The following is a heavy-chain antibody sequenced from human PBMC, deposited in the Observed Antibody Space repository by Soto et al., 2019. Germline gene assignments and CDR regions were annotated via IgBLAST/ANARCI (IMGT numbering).Heavy chain of an antibody. CDR2: IKQDGSEK. Sequence: HPGGSLRLSCAASGFTFSSYWMSWVRQAPGKGLEWVANIKQDGSEKYYVDSVKGRFTISRDNAKNSLYLQMNSLRAEDTAVYYCARTVVHYDFWSGYYHFDYWGQGTLVTSPQ. D-gene: IGHD3-3*01. CDR1: GFTFSSYW. J-gene: IGHJ4*02. V-gene: IGHV3-7*05. CDR3: ARTVVHYDFWSGYYHFDY.